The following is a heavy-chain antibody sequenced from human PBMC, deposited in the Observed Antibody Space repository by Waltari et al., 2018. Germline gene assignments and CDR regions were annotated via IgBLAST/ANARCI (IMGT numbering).Heavy chain of an antibody. Sequence: QLQLQESGPGLVKPSETLSLTCSVPGDSIIITYYYWGWIRQPPGKGLEWIGGIYYSGDTFYSPSLSSRVTISVDTSKNQFSLKLTSVTAADTALYYCARVTSEFRSPYFYFDLWGRGTLVTVSA. CDR2: IYYSGDT. V-gene: IGHV4-39*07. CDR1: GDSIIITYYY. CDR3: ARVTSEFRSPYFYFDL. J-gene: IGHJ2*01.